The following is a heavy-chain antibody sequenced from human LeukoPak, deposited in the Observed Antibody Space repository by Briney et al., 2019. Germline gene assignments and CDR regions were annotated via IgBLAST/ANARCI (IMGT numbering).Heavy chain of an antibody. CDR3: AKELNYDSPPSTHAFDI. J-gene: IGHJ3*02. Sequence: GGSLRLSCAASGFTFSSYSMNWVRQAPGKGLEWVSSISSSSSYIYYADSVKGRFTISRDNAKNSLYLQMNSLRAEDTALYYCAKELNYDSPPSTHAFDIWGRGTMVTVSS. CDR1: GFTFSSYS. CDR2: ISSSSSYI. V-gene: IGHV3-21*04. D-gene: IGHD3-22*01.